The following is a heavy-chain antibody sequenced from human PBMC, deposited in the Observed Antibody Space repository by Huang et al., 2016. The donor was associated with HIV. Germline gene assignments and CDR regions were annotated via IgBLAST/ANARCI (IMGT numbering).Heavy chain of an antibody. D-gene: IGHD6-13*01. V-gene: IGHV4-39*01. CDR1: GDFISSTNYC. CDR3: ASQHIGAAATWF. CDR2: VYQSGST. J-gene: IGHJ4*02. Sequence: QLQLQESGPGQVKPSETLSLTCTVSGDFISSTNYCWGWIRQSQGKGLEWVGSVYQSGSTNDNPALKSRVTLAVDTSRNQFSLRLNSVTAADTAVYYCASQHIGAAATWFWGRGTQVAVSS.